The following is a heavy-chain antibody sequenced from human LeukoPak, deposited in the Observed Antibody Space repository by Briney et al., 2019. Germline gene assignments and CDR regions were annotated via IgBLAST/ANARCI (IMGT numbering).Heavy chain of an antibody. V-gene: IGHV3-74*01. J-gene: IGHJ6*03. Sequence: PGGSLRLSCAASGFTFSTYWMHWVRQAPGKGLVWVSRINTDGSTTNYADSVKGRFTISRDNAKNTLYLQMNSLRAEDTAVYYCARFSGEVIGIYQYYYMDVWGKGTTVTVSS. D-gene: IGHD3-16*01. CDR3: ARFSGEVIGIYQYYYMDV. CDR2: INTDGSTT. CDR1: GFTFSTYW.